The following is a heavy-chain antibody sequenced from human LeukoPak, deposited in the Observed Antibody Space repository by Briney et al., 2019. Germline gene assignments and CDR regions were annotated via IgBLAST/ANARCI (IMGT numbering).Heavy chain of an antibody. CDR1: GFTFSSYS. Sequence: GGSLRLSCAASGFTFSSYSMNWVRQAPGKGLEWVSSISSSSSYIYYADSVKGRFTISGDNAKNSLYLQMNSLRAEDTAVYYCAKNGYSSGWRPDYWGQGTLVTVSS. CDR2: ISSSSSYI. D-gene: IGHD6-19*01. V-gene: IGHV3-21*01. CDR3: AKNGYSSGWRPDY. J-gene: IGHJ4*02.